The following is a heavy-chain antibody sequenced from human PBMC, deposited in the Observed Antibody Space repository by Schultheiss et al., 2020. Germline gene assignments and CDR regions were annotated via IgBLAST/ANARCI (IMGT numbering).Heavy chain of an antibody. D-gene: IGHD2-2*01. Sequence: ASVKVSCKASGYTFTGYYMHWVRQAPGQGLEWMGRINPNSGGTNYAQKFQGRVTMTRDTSISTAYMELSRLRSDHTAVYYCARQHTTAAPGVLEYFDYWGQGTLVTVSS. CDR2: INPNSGGT. J-gene: IGHJ4*02. CDR1: GYTFTGYY. V-gene: IGHV1-2*06. CDR3: ARQHTTAAPGVLEYFDY.